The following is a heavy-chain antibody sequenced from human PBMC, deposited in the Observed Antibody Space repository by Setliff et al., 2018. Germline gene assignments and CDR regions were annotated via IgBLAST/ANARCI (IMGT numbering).Heavy chain of an antibody. V-gene: IGHV1-8*02. Sequence: GASVKVSCKASGYTFINYEINWVRQATGQGLEWMGGMNPNNGNTGYAQKFQGRVTMTRNTSISTAYMELRSLRSDDTAVYYCARDQGSGYAYYFDYWGQGTLVTVSS. CDR1: GYTFINYE. D-gene: IGHD5-12*01. CDR3: ARDQGSGYAYYFDY. CDR2: MNPNNGNT. J-gene: IGHJ4*02.